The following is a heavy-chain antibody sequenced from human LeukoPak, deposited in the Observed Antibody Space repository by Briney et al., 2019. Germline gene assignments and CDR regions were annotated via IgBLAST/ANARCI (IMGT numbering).Heavy chain of an antibody. Sequence: SETLSLTCAVYGGSFSGYYWSWIRQPPGKGLEWIGEINHSGSTNYNPSLKSRVTIPVDTSKNQFSLKLSSVTAADTAVYYCARGKGKLELRSSRFFDYWGQGTLVTVSS. V-gene: IGHV4-34*01. J-gene: IGHJ4*02. CDR2: INHSGST. CDR3: ARGKGKLELRSSRFFDY. D-gene: IGHD1-7*01. CDR1: GGSFSGYY.